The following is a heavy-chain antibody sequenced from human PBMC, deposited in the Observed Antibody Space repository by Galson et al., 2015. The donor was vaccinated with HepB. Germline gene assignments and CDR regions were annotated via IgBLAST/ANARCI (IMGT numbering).Heavy chain of an antibody. J-gene: IGHJ4*02. Sequence: SLRLSCAASGFTFGDYYMSWIRQAPGKGLEWVSYISTSGTYTNYAVSVKGRITISRDNARNSLYLQLHSLRAEDTAVYYCARVADVDYGDHSHFDYWGQGTLVTVSS. D-gene: IGHD4-17*01. CDR2: ISTSGTYT. CDR3: ARVADVDYGDHSHFDY. CDR1: GFTFGDYY. V-gene: IGHV3-11*06.